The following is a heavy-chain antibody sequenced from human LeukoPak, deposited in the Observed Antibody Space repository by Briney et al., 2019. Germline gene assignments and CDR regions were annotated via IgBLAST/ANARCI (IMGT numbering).Heavy chain of an antibody. CDR2: INGDGSTS. CDR1: TFTFSTYW. J-gene: IGHJ4*02. D-gene: IGHD3-10*01. V-gene: IGHV3-74*01. Sequence: PGGSLRLSCEASTFTFSTYWMHWVRQAPGKGLVWVSYINGDGSTSNYAGSVKGRLTISRDNAKNTLYLQMNSLRAEDTAVYYCATGSGTYYDSWGQGTLVTVSS. CDR3: ATGSGTYYDS.